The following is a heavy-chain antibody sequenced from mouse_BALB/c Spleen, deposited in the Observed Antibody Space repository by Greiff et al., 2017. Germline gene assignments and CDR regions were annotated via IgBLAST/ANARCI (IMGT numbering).Heavy chain of an antibody. CDR1: GYSITSDYA. V-gene: IGHV3-2*02. CDR2: ISYSGST. D-gene: IGHD2-3*01. CDR3: AIYDGYYWFAY. J-gene: IGHJ3*01. Sequence: EVKLMESGPGLVKPSQSLSLTCTVTGYSITSDYAWNWIRQFPGNKLEWMGYISYSGSTGYNPSLKSRISITRDTSKNQFFLQLNSVTTEDTATYYCAIYDGYYWFAYWGQGTLVTVSA.